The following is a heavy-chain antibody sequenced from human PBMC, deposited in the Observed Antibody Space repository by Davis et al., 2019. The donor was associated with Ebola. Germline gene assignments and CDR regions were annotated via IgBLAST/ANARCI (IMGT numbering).Heavy chain of an antibody. Sequence: SETLSLTCTVSGGSISSGDYYWAWIRQPPGKGLEWIGSGYHTGSTYYNPSLKSRVTISVDTSRNQFSLKLSSVTAADTAVYYCARGEGTWGQGTLVTVSS. CDR2: GYHTGST. CDR1: GGSISSGDYY. V-gene: IGHV4-39*01. D-gene: IGHD1-26*01. J-gene: IGHJ5*02. CDR3: ARGEGT.